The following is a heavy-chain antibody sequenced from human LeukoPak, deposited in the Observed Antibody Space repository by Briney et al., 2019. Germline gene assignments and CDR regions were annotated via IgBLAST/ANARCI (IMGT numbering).Heavy chain of an antibody. D-gene: IGHD2-2*01. V-gene: IGHV4-39*01. Sequence: SETLSLTCTVSGGSISSSSYYWGWIRQPPGKGLEWIGSIYYSGSTYYNPSLKSRVTISVDTSKNQFSLKLSSVTAADTAVYYCARGIPAPPTDWFDPWGQGTLVAVSS. CDR1: GGSISSSSYY. CDR3: ARGIPAPPTDWFDP. CDR2: IYYSGST. J-gene: IGHJ5*02.